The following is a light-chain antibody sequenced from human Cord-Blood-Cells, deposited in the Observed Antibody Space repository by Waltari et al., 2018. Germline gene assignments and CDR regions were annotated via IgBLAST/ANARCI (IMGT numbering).Light chain of an antibody. CDR1: SSDAGCYNY. CDR2: DVS. V-gene: IGLV2-14*01. CDR3: SSYTSSSTYV. Sequence: QSALPQPSSVERSAGQSLTSPSMGTSSDAGCYNYVCWYQQHPGKAPKLMIYDVSNRPSGVSNRFAGSKSGNTASLTISGLQAEDEADYYCSSYTSSSTYVFGTGTKVTVL. J-gene: IGLJ1*01.